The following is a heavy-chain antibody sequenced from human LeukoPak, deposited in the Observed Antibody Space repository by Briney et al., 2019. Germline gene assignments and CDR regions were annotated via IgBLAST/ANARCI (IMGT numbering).Heavy chain of an antibody. J-gene: IGHJ4*02. V-gene: IGHV4-59*01. Sequence: SETLSLTCTVSGCSISSYYWSWIRQPPGKGLEWIGYIYYSGSTNYNPSLKSRVTISVDTSKNQFSLKLSSVTAADTAVYYCARRTVAGAPFDYWGQGTLVTVSS. CDR3: ARRTVAGAPFDY. CDR1: GCSISSYY. CDR2: IYYSGST. D-gene: IGHD6-19*01.